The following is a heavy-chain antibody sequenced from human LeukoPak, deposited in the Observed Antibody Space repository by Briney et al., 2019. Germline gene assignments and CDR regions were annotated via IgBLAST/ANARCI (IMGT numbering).Heavy chain of an antibody. V-gene: IGHV4-59*01. Sequence: SETLSLTCTVSGGSISSYYWSWIRQPPGKGLEWIGYIYYSGSTNYNPSLKSRVTISVDTSKNQFSLKLSSVTAADTAVYYCASRYCSGGSCRAGDDAFDIWCQGTMVTVSS. CDR1: GGSISSYY. J-gene: IGHJ3*02. CDR3: ASRYCSGGSCRAGDDAFDI. D-gene: IGHD2-15*01. CDR2: IYYSGST.